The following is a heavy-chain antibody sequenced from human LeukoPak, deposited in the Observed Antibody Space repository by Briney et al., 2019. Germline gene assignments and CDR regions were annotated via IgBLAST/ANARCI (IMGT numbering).Heavy chain of an antibody. V-gene: IGHV4-4*02. CDR1: GGSISSNNW. CDR3: ARLDYYDSSGIPVDY. J-gene: IGHJ4*02. CDR2: IYHNENT. D-gene: IGHD3-22*01. Sequence: SETLSLTCAVSGGSISSNNWWSWVRQPPGKGLEWIGEIYHNENTNFNPSLKSRVIMSIDKSKNHFSLKLSSVTAADTAVYYCARLDYYDSSGIPVDYWGQGTLVTVSS.